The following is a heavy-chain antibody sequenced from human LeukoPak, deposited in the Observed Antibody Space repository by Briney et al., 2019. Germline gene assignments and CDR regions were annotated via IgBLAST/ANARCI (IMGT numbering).Heavy chain of an antibody. Sequence: GGSLRLSCAASGFTFSSYNMNWVRQAPGEGLEWVSSISSSSSYMYYADSAKGRFTISRDNAKNLLYLQMNSLRVEDTAVYYCARGEDTAVVTGGYNWFDPWGQGTLVTVSS. CDR3: ARGEDTAVVTGGYNWFDP. D-gene: IGHD5-18*01. V-gene: IGHV3-21*06. CDR1: GFTFSSYN. J-gene: IGHJ5*02. CDR2: ISSSSSYM.